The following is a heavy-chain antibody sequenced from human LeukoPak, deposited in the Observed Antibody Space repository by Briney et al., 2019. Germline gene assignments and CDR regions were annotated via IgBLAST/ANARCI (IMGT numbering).Heavy chain of an antibody. V-gene: IGHV4-34*01. CDR1: GGSFTAYY. J-gene: IGHJ4*02. CDR3: ARLKVAYSSSWYYFDY. Sequence: PSETLSLTWAVSGGSFTAYYWSWIRQPPGKGLEWIGEINHSGSTNYNPSLKSRVTISIDTSKNQFFLKMNSVTAADTAVYYCARLKVAYSSSWYYFDYWGQGTLVTVSS. CDR2: INHSGST. D-gene: IGHD6-13*01.